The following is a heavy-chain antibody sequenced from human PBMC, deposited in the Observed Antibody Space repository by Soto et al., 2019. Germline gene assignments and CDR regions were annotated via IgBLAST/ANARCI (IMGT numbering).Heavy chain of an antibody. D-gene: IGHD3-10*01. V-gene: IGHV3-23*01. CDR2: IVRSGDTT. CDR1: GFAFDTFA. Sequence: PGGSLRLSCGASGFAFDTFAMSWLRQAPGKGLEWISTIVRSGDTTYYADSVKGRFTISRDNSNKTLYLQMNSLRAEDTAIFYFAKWGFGGRHFAYRGQGIVVTVSS. CDR3: AKWGFGGRHFAY. J-gene: IGHJ4*02.